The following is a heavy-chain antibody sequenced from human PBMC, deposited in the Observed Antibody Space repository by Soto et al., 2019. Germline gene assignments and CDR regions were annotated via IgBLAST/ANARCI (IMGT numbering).Heavy chain of an antibody. Sequence: GESLKISCKGSGYSFTSYWIGWVRQMPGKGLEWMGIIYPGDSDTRYSPSFQGQVTISADKSISTAYLQWGSLKASDTAMYYCARHRREYTTSTGDFEYWGQGTLVTVSS. CDR3: ARHRREYTTSTGDFEY. CDR1: GYSFTSYW. V-gene: IGHV5-51*01. D-gene: IGHD2-2*01. J-gene: IGHJ4*02. CDR2: IYPGDSDT.